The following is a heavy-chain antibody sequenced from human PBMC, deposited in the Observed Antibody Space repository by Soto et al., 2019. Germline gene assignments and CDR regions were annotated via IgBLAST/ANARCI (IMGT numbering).Heavy chain of an antibody. Sequence: QVQLVESGGGVVQPGRSLRLSCAASGFTFSSYGMHWVRQAPGKGLEWVAVIWYDGSNKYYADSVKGRFTISRDNSKNTLYLQMNSLRAEDTAVYYCARDVIFGVVINGPDYGGQGTLVTVSS. D-gene: IGHD3-3*02. CDR2: IWYDGSNK. CDR1: GFTFSSYG. J-gene: IGHJ4*02. CDR3: ARDVIFGVVINGPDY. V-gene: IGHV3-33*01.